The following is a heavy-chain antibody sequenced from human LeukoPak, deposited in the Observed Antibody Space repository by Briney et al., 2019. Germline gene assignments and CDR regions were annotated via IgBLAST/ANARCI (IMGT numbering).Heavy chain of an antibody. V-gene: IGHV3-21*01. D-gene: IGHD2-15*01. CDR3: ARGELGYCSGGSCKHDY. CDR1: GFTFTDYT. J-gene: IGHJ4*02. CDR2: ISSSSNYI. Sequence: GGSLRLSCAASGFTFTDYTMNWVRQAPGKGLEWVSSISSSSNYIYYADSVKGRFTISRDNAKNSLYLQMNSLRAEDTAVYYCARGELGYCSGGSCKHDYWGQGTLVTVSS.